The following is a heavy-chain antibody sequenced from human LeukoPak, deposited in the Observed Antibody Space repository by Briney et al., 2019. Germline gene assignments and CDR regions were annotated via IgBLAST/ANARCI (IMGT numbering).Heavy chain of an antibody. CDR3: ARRMDV. J-gene: IGHJ6*02. CDR1: GFTFSSYG. Sequence: PGGSLRLSCAASGFTFSSYGMHWIRQSPGKGLEWVANIKQDGSEKNYVDSVKGRFTISRDNAKNSVYLQMNSLRADDTAVYYCARRMDVRGQGTTVTVSS. CDR2: IKQDGSEK. V-gene: IGHV3-7*03.